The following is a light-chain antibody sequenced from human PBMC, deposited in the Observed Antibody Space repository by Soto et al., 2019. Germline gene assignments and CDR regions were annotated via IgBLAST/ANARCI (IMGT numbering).Light chain of an antibody. Sequence: EIVLTQSPGTLSLSPGERATLSCRASQSVSGTYLAWYQQKPGQAPRLLIYGASSRATDIPDRFSGSGSGTDFTLTISRLEPEEFALYYCQQYGSSPIAFGQETRLEIK. J-gene: IGKJ5*01. CDR3: QQYGSSPIA. CDR1: QSVSGTY. CDR2: GAS. V-gene: IGKV3-20*01.